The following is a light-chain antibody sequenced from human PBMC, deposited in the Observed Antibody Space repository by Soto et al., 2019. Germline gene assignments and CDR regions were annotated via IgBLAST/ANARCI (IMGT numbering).Light chain of an antibody. CDR1: QSISGY. Sequence: DIQMTQSPSSLSASVGDRVTMTCRASQSISGYLHWFQQKPGKAPKLLIYAASSLQGGVPSRFSGSGSGTDFTLTINSLQPEDFASYYCLQGNTYPFTFGQGTRLEIK. J-gene: IGKJ5*01. CDR2: AAS. V-gene: IGKV1-39*01. CDR3: LQGNTYPFT.